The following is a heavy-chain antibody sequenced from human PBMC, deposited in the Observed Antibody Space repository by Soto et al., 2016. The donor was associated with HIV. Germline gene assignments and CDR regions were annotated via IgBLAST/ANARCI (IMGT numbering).Heavy chain of an antibody. Sequence: VQLQESGPGLVKPSETLSLTCAVSGYSISSGYYWGWIRQPPGKGLEWIGSIYHSGSTYNNPSLKSRVAISVDTSKNQFSLKLNSVTAADTAMYYCARVRRGSTTAPYYYMDVWGRGTTVIVSS. D-gene: IGHD2-21*02. V-gene: IGHV4-38-2*01. CDR1: GYSISSGYY. CDR3: ARVRRGSTTAPYYYMDV. J-gene: IGHJ6*03. CDR2: IYHSGST.